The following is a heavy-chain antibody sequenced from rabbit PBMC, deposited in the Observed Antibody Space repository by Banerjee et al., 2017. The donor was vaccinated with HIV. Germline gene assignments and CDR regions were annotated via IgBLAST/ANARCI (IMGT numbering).Heavy chain of an antibody. V-gene: IGHV1S45*01. Sequence: QQQLEESGGGLVKPGGSLTLTCKASGLDFSSSYWICWVRQAPGEGLEWIGCIYAGSGGSTYYASWAKGRFTISKTSSTTVTLQMTSLTAADTATYFCARDLAGVIGWNFNLWGPGTLVTVS. CDR1: GLDFSSSYW. J-gene: IGHJ4*01. D-gene: IGHD4-1*01. CDR2: IYAGSGGST. CDR3: ARDLAGVIGWNFNL.